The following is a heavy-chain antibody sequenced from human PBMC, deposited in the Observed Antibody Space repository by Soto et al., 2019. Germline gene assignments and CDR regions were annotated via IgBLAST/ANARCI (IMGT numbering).Heavy chain of an antibody. CDR1: GFTFSDYH. D-gene: IGHD6-13*01. J-gene: IGHJ6*02. Sequence: GGSLRLSCAASGFTFSDYHMSWIRQAPGKGLEWVSYISSSGSTIYYADSVKGRFTISRDNAKNSLYLQMNSLRAEDTAVYYCASTKSSYLDMDVWGQGTTVTVSS. CDR2: ISSSGSTI. CDR3: ASTKSSYLDMDV. V-gene: IGHV3-11*01.